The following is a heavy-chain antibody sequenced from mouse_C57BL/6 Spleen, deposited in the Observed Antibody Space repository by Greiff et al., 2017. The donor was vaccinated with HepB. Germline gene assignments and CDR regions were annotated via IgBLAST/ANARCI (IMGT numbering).Heavy chain of an antibody. Sequence: EVMLVESGGGLVKPGGSLKLSCAASGFTFSSYTMSWVRQTPEKRLEWVATISGGGGNTYYPDSVKGRFTISRDNAKNTLYLQMSSLRSEDTALYYCASSLDYFFAYWGQGTLVTVSA. D-gene: IGHD2-4*01. J-gene: IGHJ3*01. CDR3: ASSLDYFFAY. V-gene: IGHV5-9*01. CDR2: ISGGGGNT. CDR1: GFTFSSYT.